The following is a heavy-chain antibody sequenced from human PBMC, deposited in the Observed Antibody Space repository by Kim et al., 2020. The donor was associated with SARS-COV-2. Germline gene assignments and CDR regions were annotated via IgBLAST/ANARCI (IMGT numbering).Heavy chain of an antibody. CDR3: AKDDGWIQLCLGY. CDR1: GFTFSSYA. Sequence: GGSLRLSCAASGFTFSSYAMHWVRQAPGKGLEWVAVIWYDGSNKYYADSVKGRFTISRDNSKNTLYLQMNSLRAEDTAVYYCAKDDGWIQLCLGYWGQGTLVTVSS. D-gene: IGHD5-18*01. CDR2: IWYDGSNK. J-gene: IGHJ4*02. V-gene: IGHV3-33*06.